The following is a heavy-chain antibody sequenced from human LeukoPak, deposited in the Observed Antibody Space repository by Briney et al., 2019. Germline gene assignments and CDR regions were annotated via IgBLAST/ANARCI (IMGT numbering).Heavy chain of an antibody. CDR3: ARESGYDLDFDY. CDR1: GFTFSSYS. J-gene: IGHJ4*02. D-gene: IGHD5-12*01. V-gene: IGHV3-21*01. Sequence: PGGSLRLSCAASGFTFSSYSMNWVRQAPGKGLEWVSSISSSSSYIYYADSVKGRFTISRDNAKNSLYLQMNSLRAEDTAVYYCARESGYDLDFDYWGQGTLVTVSS. CDR2: ISSSSSYI.